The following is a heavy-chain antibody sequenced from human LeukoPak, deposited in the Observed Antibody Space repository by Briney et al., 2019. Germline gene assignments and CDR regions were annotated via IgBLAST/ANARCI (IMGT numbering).Heavy chain of an antibody. Sequence: GESLKISCKGSGYSFNSYWIGWVRQLPGKGLEWMGTIYPGDSETRYSPSFQGQVTMSADKSISTAYLQWSSLKASDTAMYYCARGTARFDYWGQGTLVTVSS. CDR1: GYSFNSYW. J-gene: IGHJ4*02. V-gene: IGHV5-51*01. CDR3: ARGTARFDY. CDR2: IYPGDSET. D-gene: IGHD1-1*01.